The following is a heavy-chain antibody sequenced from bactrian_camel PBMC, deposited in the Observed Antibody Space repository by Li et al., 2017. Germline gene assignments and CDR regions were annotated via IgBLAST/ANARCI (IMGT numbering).Heavy chain of an antibody. CDR3: AATPAPLYPSTYYIGGYLTLNPDEYNA. V-gene: IGHV3S40*01. CDR2: IYTYGGST. D-gene: IGHD2*01. CDR1: GLTFSSYD. Sequence: VQLVESGGGLVQPGGSLRLSCAVSGLTFSSYDMSWVRQAPGKERETVATIYTYGGSTYYADSVKGRFTISQDNAKNAVYLQMNNLKPEDTAMYYCAATPAPLYPSTYYIGGYLTLNPDEYNAWGQGTQVTVS. J-gene: IGHJ4*01.